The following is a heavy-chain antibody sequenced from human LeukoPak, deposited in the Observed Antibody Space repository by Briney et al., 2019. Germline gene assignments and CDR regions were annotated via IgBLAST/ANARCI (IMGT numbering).Heavy chain of an antibody. Sequence: GGSLRLSCAASGFTVSSNYMSRVRQAPGKGLEWVSVIYSGGSTYYADSVKGRFTISRGNSKNTLYLQMNSLRAEDTAVYYCARTLPDFYYYGMDVWGQGTTVTVSS. V-gene: IGHV3-53*01. CDR1: GFTVSSNY. J-gene: IGHJ6*02. CDR3: ARTLPDFYYYGMDV. CDR2: IYSGGST. D-gene: IGHD1-14*01.